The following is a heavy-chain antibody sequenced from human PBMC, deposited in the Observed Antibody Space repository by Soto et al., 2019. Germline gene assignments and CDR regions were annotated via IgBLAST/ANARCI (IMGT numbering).Heavy chain of an antibody. D-gene: IGHD4-17*01. CDR1: GGSISSSNW. Sequence: SDTLSLTCAVSGGSISSSNWWSWVRQPPGKGLEWIGEIYYSGRTNYNPSLKSRVTISVDKSKNQFSLKLSSVTAADTAVYYCARFMTMVTNLAFDIWGQGTMVT. V-gene: IGHV4-4*02. J-gene: IGHJ3*02. CDR3: ARFMTMVTNLAFDI. CDR2: IYYSGRT.